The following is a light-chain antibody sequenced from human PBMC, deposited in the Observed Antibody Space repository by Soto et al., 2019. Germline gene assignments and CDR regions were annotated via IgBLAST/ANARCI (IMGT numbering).Light chain of an antibody. CDR1: QSVSGW. CDR2: QAS. CDR3: QHYNDSSYT. Sequence: DIQMTQSPSTLSASVGDRVAISCPASQSVSGWLAWYQQKPGKVPKLLIYQASTLEDGVPSRFSGSGSGTEFTLTISSLQPDDSATYYCQHYNDSSYTFGPGTNLDIK. J-gene: IGKJ2*01. V-gene: IGKV1-5*03.